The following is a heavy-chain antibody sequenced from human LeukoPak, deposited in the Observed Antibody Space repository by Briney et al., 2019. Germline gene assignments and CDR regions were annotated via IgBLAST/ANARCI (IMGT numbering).Heavy chain of an antibody. J-gene: IGHJ3*02. V-gene: IGHV3-30*18. CDR2: ISYDGSNK. CDR1: GFTFSSYG. Sequence: PGGSLRLYCAASGFTFSSYGMHWVRQAPGKGLEWVAVISYDGSNKYYADSVKGRFTISRDNSKNTLYLQMNSLRAEDTAVYYCAKDDAFDIWGQGTMVTVSS. CDR3: AKDDAFDI.